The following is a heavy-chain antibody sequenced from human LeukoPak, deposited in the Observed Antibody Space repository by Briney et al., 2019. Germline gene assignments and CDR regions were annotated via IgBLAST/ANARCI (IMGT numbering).Heavy chain of an antibody. V-gene: IGHV4-39*01. CDR3: ARRRPSGSYYYYYYMDV. D-gene: IGHD1-26*01. J-gene: IGHJ6*03. CDR2: IYYSGST. Sequence: SEILSLTCTVSGGSISSSSYYWGWIRQPPGKGLEWIGSIYYSGSTYYNPSLKSRVTISVDTSKTQFSLKLSSVTAADTAVYYCARRRPSGSYYYYYYMDVWGKGTTVTVSS. CDR1: GGSISSSSYY.